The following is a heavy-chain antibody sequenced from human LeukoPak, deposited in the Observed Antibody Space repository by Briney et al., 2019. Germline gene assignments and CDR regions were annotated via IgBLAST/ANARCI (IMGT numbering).Heavy chain of an antibody. CDR2: IYSGGST. J-gene: IGHJ4*02. V-gene: IGHV3-53*01. Sequence: PGGSLRLSCAASGFTVSSNYMSWVRQAPGKGLEWVSIIYSGGSTYYADSVKGRFTISRDNSKNTLYLQMNSLRAEDTAVYYCAKDLSLIAVADGEDYWGQGTLVTVSS. CDR1: GFTVSSNY. CDR3: AKDLSLIAVADGEDY. D-gene: IGHD6-19*01.